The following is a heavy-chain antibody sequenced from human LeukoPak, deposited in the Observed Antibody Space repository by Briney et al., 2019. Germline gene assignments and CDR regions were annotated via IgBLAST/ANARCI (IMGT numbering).Heavy chain of an antibody. CDR1: GGSTSSYY. CDR2: IYYSGST. D-gene: IGHD3-10*01. Sequence: SETLSLTCTVSGGSTSSYYWSWIRQPPGKGLEWIGYIYYSGSTNYNPSLKSRVTISVDTSKNQFSLKLSSVTAADTAVYYCARDPRGWFDPWGQGTLVTVSS. V-gene: IGHV4-59*01. J-gene: IGHJ5*02. CDR3: ARDPRGWFDP.